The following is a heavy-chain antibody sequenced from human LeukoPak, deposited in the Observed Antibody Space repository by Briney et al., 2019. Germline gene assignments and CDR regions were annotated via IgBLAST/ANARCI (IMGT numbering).Heavy chain of an antibody. CDR3: ARNDTRTGLPRAFDI. CDR2: IYYSGST. Sequence: PSETLSLTCTVSGGSISSSSYYWAWIRQPPGKGLERIGSIYYSGSTHYSPSLKSRVTMSVDTSKNQFSLNLSSVTAADTAVYYCARNDTRTGLPRAFDIWGQGTMVTVSS. D-gene: IGHD7-27*01. V-gene: IGHV4-39*01. J-gene: IGHJ3*02. CDR1: GGSISSSSYY.